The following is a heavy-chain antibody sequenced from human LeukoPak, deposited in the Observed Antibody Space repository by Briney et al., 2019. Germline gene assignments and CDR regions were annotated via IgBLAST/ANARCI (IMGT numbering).Heavy chain of an antibody. CDR3: AREERYYSYHMDV. J-gene: IGHJ6*03. CDR1: GFSFSNYG. D-gene: IGHD2-15*01. CDR2: ISDDENNK. Sequence: GRSLRLSCAASGFSFSNYGMHWVRQAPGKGLEWVAVISDDENNKYYSDSVKGRFTISRDNSRNTLYLQMNSLRPEDTAVYYCAREERYYSYHMDVWGKGTTVTVSS. V-gene: IGHV3-30-3*01.